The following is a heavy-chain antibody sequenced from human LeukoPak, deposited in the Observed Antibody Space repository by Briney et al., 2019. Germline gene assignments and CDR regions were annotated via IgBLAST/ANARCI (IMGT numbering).Heavy chain of an antibody. CDR2: INHSGNT. J-gene: IGHJ4*02. V-gene: IGHV4-34*01. CDR1: GGSFSGYY. D-gene: IGHD3-22*01. CDR3: ARSKDGSGFAAY. Sequence: SETLSLTCAVYGGSFSGYYWTWIRQPPGKGLEWIGEINHSGNTNYNPSLKSRVAISVDTSKNQFSLKLSSVIAADTAMYYCARSKDGSGFAAYWGQGTQVTVSA.